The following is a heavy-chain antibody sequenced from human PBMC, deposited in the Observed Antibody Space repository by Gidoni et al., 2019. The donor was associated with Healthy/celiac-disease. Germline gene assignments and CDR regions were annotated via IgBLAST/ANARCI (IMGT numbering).Heavy chain of an antibody. CDR2: ISYDGSNK. V-gene: IGHV3-30*04. J-gene: IGHJ2*01. Sequence: QVQLVESGGGVVQPGRSLRLSCAASGFTFSSYAMHWVRQAPGKGLECVAVISYDGSNKYYADSVKGRFTISRDNSKNTLYLQMNSLRAEDTAVYYCAREADIDWYFDLWGRGTLVTVSS. D-gene: IGHD3-9*01. CDR3: AREADIDWYFDL. CDR1: GFTFSSYA.